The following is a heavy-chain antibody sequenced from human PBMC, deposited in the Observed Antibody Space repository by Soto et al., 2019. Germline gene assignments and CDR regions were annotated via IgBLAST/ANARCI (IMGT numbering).Heavy chain of an antibody. CDR3: ARVEGSYYYYYYMDV. J-gene: IGHJ6*03. CDR1: GFTVSSNY. V-gene: IGHV3-53*04. CDR2: IYSGGST. Sequence: EVQLVESGGGLVQPGGSLRLSCAASGFTVSSNYMSWVRQAPGKGLEWVSVIYSGGSTYYADSVKGRFTISRHNSKNTVYLQMNSLRAEDTAVYYCARVEGSYYYYYYMDVWGKGTTVTVSS. D-gene: IGHD3-10*01.